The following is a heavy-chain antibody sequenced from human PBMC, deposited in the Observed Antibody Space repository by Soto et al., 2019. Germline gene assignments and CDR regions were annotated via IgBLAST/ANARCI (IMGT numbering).Heavy chain of an antibody. CDR1: GFSFSTSA. CDR3: ARARNEQGDYVIDY. J-gene: IGHJ4*02. D-gene: IGHD3-10*02. Sequence: QGQLVESGGGVAQPGRSLRLSCAASGFSFSTSAMHWFRQAPGKGPEWVAVLWSDGINDYYADSVKGRFIVSRDHSKKALYLPMSSLRAEDTAMYYCARARNEQGDYVIDYWGQGTLVTVSS. V-gene: IGHV3-33*01. CDR2: LWSDGIND.